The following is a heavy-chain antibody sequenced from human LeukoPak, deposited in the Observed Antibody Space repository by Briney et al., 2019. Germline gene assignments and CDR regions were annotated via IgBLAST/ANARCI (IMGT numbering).Heavy chain of an antibody. D-gene: IGHD6-13*01. CDR3: AKAGYTSSWPLDY. CDR2: ISGSGSTT. J-gene: IGHJ4*02. Sequence: GGSLRLSCAASGFTFSSYAMSWVRQAPGKGLEWVSAISGSGSTTYYADSVKGRFTISRDNSKSTLYLQMSSLRAEDTALYYCAKAGYTSSWPLDYWGQGTLVTVSS. V-gene: IGHV3-23*01. CDR1: GFTFSSYA.